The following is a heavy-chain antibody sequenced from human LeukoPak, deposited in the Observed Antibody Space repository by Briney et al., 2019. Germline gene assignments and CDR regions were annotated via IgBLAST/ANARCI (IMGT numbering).Heavy chain of an antibody. CDR1: GASVSSYY. D-gene: IGHD3-22*01. V-gene: IGHV4-59*02. CDR3: ARYYAGVNGYYYYYDY. J-gene: IGHJ4*02. Sequence: KPLETLSLTCTVSGASVSSYYWSWIRKPPGKGLQWIGFSAHTGSSSYNPSLKSRVSISVDKSMNHFSLRLASVTTADTAVYYCARYYAGVNGYYYYYDYWGQATLVTVSS. CDR2: SAHTGSS.